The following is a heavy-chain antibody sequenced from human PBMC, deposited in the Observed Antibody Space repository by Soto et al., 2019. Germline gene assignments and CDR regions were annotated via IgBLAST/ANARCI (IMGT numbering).Heavy chain of an antibody. D-gene: IGHD3-22*01. CDR1: GDSISGYY. CDR2: IHYSGST. J-gene: IGHJ6*02. CDR3: AREAWKYSDTSGPQTSYYYYGLDV. Sequence: SETLSLTCTVSGDSISGYYWSWIRQPPGKGLEWIGYIHYSGSTNYNPSLKSRVTITVDTSKNQFSLKLSSVTAADTAVYYCAREAWKYSDTSGPQTSYYYYGLDVWGQGTTVTVSS. V-gene: IGHV4-59*01.